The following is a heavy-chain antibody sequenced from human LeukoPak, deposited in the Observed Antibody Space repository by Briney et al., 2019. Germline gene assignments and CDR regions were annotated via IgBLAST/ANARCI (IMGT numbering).Heavy chain of an antibody. CDR1: GYTFTGYY. D-gene: IGHD6-19*01. CDR2: INPNSGGT. Sequence: ASVKVSCKASGYTFTGYYMHWVRQAPGQGLEWMGWINPNSGGTNYARKFQGRVTMTRDTSISTAYMELSRLRSDDTAVYYCAREMVAGHNSFDYWGQGTLVTVSS. J-gene: IGHJ4*02. CDR3: AREMVAGHNSFDY. V-gene: IGHV1-2*02.